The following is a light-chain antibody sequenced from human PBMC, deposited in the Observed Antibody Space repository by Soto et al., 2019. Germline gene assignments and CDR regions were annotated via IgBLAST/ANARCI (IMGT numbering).Light chain of an antibody. CDR2: GAS. CDR1: QSVGSN. V-gene: IGKV3-15*01. CDR3: QQYNNWPQT. Sequence: EIVMTQSPATLSVSPGERTTLSCRASQSVGSNLAWYQQKPGQAPRLLIYGASTRATGIPAGFSGSGSGTEFTLTISSLQSEDFVVYYCQQYNNWPQTFGPGTKVEIK. J-gene: IGKJ3*01.